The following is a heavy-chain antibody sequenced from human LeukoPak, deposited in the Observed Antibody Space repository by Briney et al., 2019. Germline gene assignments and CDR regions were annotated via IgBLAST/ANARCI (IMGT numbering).Heavy chain of an antibody. CDR2: IIPIFGTA. CDR3: ARERGCCTNGVCLLDY. CDR1: GGTFSSYA. V-gene: IGHV1-69*13. D-gene: IGHD2-8*01. J-gene: IGHJ4*02. Sequence: ASVKVSCKASGGTFSSYAISWVRQAPGQGLEWMGGIIPIFGTANYAQKFQGRVTITADESTSTAYMELSSLRSEDTAVYYCARERGCCTNGVCLLDYWGQGTLVTVSS.